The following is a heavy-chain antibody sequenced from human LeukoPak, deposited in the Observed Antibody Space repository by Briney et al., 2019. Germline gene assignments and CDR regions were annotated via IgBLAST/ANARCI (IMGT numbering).Heavy chain of an antibody. V-gene: IGHV3-30-3*01. Sequence: PGGSLRLSCAASGFTFSNYAMHWVRQAPGKGLKWVAVISYDGSNKYYADSVRGRFTISRDNSKNTLYLEMNSLRAEDTAVYYCARVSTSSTSPTMYYWGQGTLVTVSS. CDR2: ISYDGSNK. CDR3: ARVSTSSTSPTMYY. CDR1: GFTFSNYA. D-gene: IGHD2-2*01. J-gene: IGHJ4*02.